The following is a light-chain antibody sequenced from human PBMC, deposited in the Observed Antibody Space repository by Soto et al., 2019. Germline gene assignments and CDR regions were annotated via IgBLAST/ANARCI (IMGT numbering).Light chain of an antibody. CDR3: QQYNNWPLFT. Sequence: ETVMTQSPATLSVSPGERATLSCRASLSVGSNLAWYQQRPGQAPRLLIYGASTRATGIPVRFSGSGSGTEFTLTISSLQSEDFGFYYCQQYNNWPLFTFGPGTRVDMK. V-gene: IGKV3-15*01. J-gene: IGKJ3*01. CDR2: GAS. CDR1: LSVGSN.